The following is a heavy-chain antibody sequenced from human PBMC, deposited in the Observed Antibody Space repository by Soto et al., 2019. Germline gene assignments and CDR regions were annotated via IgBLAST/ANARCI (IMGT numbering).Heavy chain of an antibody. Sequence: ASVKVSCKASGYIFTNYDINWVRQAPGQGLEWMGWISPYNDYTIYAQKLQGRVTMTTDTSTRTVYLDLRSLKSDDTAVYYCARGGYYDNTWGKLSHYGLDVWGQGTSVTVSS. D-gene: IGHD3-16*01. CDR1: GYIFTNYD. CDR3: ARGGYYDNTWGKLSHYGLDV. J-gene: IGHJ6*02. CDR2: ISPYNDYT. V-gene: IGHV1-18*01.